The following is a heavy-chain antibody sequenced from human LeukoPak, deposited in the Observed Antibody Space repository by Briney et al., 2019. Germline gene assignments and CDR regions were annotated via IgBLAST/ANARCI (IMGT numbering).Heavy chain of an antibody. Sequence: SETLSLTCAVYGGSFSGYYWSWTRQPPGKGLEWIGEINHSGSTNYNPSLKSRVTISVDTSKNQFSLKLSSVTAADTAVYYCARIRVLRYFDWSPPYYYYYGMDVWGQGTTVTVSS. J-gene: IGHJ6*02. CDR2: INHSGST. CDR1: GGSFSGYY. V-gene: IGHV4-34*01. CDR3: ARIRVLRYFDWSPPYYYYYGMDV. D-gene: IGHD3-9*01.